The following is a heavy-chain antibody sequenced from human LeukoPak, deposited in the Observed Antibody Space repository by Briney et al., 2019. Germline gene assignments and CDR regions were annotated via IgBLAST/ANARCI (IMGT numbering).Heavy chain of an antibody. CDR2: ISGSGGST. CDR1: GFTFSSYA. CDR3: AKGGDSSGWYYYFDY. D-gene: IGHD6-19*01. V-gene: IGHV3-23*01. J-gene: IGHJ4*02. Sequence: GGSLRLSCAASGFTFSSYAMSWVRQAPGKGLEWVSAISGSGGSTYYADSVKGRFTISRDNSKNTLYLQMNSLRAEDTAVYYCAKGGDSSGWYYYFDYWGQGTLATVSS.